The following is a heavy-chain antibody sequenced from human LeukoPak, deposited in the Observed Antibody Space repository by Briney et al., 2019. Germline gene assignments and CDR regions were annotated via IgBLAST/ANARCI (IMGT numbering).Heavy chain of an antibody. CDR2: INPNSGGT. CDR3: ARDRRVYSSSSDYYYGMDV. CDR1: GYTFTGYY. V-gene: IGHV1-2*02. Sequence: ASVKVSCKASGYTFTGYYMHWVRQAPGQGLEWMGWINPNSGGTNYAQKFQGRVTMTRDTSISTAYMGLSRLRSDDTAVYYCARDRRVYSSSSDYYYGMDVWGQGTTVTVSS. J-gene: IGHJ6*02. D-gene: IGHD6-6*01.